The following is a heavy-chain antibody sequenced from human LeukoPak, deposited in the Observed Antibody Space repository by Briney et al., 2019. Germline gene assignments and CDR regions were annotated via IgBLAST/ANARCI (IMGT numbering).Heavy chain of an antibody. D-gene: IGHD2-2*01. CDR3: ARAKDIVVVPAALDP. CDR1: GFTFSDYY. Sequence: GGSLRLSCAASGFTFSDYYMNWIRQAPGKGLEWVSYISSSGSTIYYADSVKGRFTISRDNAKNSLYLQMNSLRAEDTAAYYCARAKDIVVVPAALDPWGQGTLVTVSS. CDR2: ISSSGSTI. V-gene: IGHV3-11*01. J-gene: IGHJ5*02.